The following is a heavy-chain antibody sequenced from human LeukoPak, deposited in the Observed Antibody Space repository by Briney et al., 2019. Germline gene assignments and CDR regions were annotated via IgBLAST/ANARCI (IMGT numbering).Heavy chain of an antibody. CDR2: INPNSGGT. D-gene: IGHD2-2*02. J-gene: IGHJ4*02. CDR3: ARVWDCSSTSCYSFDY. V-gene: IGHV1-2*02. Sequence: GASVKVSCKASGYTFTGYYMHWVRQAPGQGLEWMGWINPNSGGTNYAQKFQGRVTMTRDTSISTAYMELSRLRSDDTAVYYCARVWDCSSTSCYSFDYWGQGTLVTVSS. CDR1: GYTFTGYY.